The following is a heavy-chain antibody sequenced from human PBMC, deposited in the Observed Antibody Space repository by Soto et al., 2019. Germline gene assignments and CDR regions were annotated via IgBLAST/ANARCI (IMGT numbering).Heavy chain of an antibody. CDR3: AKSMHYDFWSGYSRAFDI. CDR1: GFTFSTYG. Sequence: EVQLLESGGGLVQPGGSLRLACAASGFTFSTYGMTWVRQSPGKGLEWVSATSGSGTSTYYADSVRGRFTISRDNSENTRYLQMHSLRVEDTAVYYCAKSMHYDFWSGYSRAFDIWGQGTMVTVSS. CDR2: TSGSGTST. J-gene: IGHJ3*02. V-gene: IGHV3-23*01. D-gene: IGHD3-3*01.